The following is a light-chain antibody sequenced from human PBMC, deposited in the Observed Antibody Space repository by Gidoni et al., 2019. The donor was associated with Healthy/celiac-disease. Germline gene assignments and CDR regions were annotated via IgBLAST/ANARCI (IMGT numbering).Light chain of an antibody. Sequence: EIVMTQSPATLSVSPGDRATLSCRASQSVSSNLAWYQQKPGQAPRLLIYGASTRATGIPARFSGSGSGTEFTLSIRILQSEDFAVYSCQQYNNWPPGVTFGGGTKVEIK. CDR1: QSVSSN. V-gene: IGKV3-15*01. CDR3: QQYNNWPPGVT. J-gene: IGKJ4*01. CDR2: GAS.